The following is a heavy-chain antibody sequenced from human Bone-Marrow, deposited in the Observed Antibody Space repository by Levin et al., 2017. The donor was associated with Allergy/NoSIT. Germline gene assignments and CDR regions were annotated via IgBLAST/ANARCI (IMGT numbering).Heavy chain of an antibody. Sequence: GESLKISCKASGSTFTGYYMHWVRQAPGQGLEWMGWINPNSGGTNYAQKFQGRVTMTRDTSISTAYMELSRLRSDDTAVYYCARDQRDIVVVPAAIRNWFDPWGQGTLVTVSS. CDR1: GSTFTGYY. D-gene: IGHD2-2*02. CDR3: ARDQRDIVVVPAAIRNWFDP. V-gene: IGHV1-2*02. CDR2: INPNSGGT. J-gene: IGHJ5*02.